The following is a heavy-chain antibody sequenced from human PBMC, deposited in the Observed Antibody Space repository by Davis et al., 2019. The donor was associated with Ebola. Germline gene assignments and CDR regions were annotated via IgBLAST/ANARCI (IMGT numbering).Heavy chain of an antibody. CDR1: GYTFTSYD. CDR3: ARDLPPDSSSWFYYYYYGMDV. J-gene: IGHJ6*02. D-gene: IGHD6-13*01. V-gene: IGHV1-8*02. CDR2: MNPNSGNT. Sequence: ASVKVSCKASGYTFTSYDINWVRQATGQGLEWMGWMNPNSGNTGYAQKFQGRVTMTRDTSISTAYMELSRLRSDDTAVYYCARDLPPDSSSWFYYYYYGMDVWGQGTTVTVSS.